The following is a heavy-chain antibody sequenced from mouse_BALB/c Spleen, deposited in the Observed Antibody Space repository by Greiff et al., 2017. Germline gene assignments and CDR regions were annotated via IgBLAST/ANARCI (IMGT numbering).Heavy chain of an antibody. V-gene: IGHV2-9*02. Sequence: QVQLKQSGPGLVAPSQSLSITCTVSGFSLTSYGVHWVRQPPGKGLEWLGVIWAGGSTNYNSALMSRLSISKDNSKSQVFLKMNSLQTDDTAMYYCARKDDWYFDVWGAGTTVTVSS. CDR3: ARKDDWYFDV. CDR2: IWAGGST. J-gene: IGHJ1*01. CDR1: GFSLTSYG.